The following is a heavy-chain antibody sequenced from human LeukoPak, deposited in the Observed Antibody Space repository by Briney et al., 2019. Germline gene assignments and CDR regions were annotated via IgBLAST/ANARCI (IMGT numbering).Heavy chain of an antibody. CDR2: INPSGGST. CDR3: ARGEYYYDSSGRIDY. V-gene: IGHV1-46*01. CDR1: GYTFTSYY. J-gene: IGHJ4*02. D-gene: IGHD3-22*01. Sequence: GASVKVSCKASGYTFTSYYMHWVRQAPGQGLEWMGIINPSGGSTSYAQKFQGRVTMTRDMSTSTVYMELSSLRSEDTAVYYCARGEYYYDSSGRIDYWGQGTLVTVSS.